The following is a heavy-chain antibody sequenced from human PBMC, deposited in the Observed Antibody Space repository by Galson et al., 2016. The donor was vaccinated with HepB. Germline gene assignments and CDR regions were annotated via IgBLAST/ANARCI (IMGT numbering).Heavy chain of an antibody. Sequence: SETLSLTCTISGGSFNDYYWSWIRQSPGKGLERIGEINHSGSTNYNPSLKSRVTISLDTSKNQFSLNLTSVTAADTAVYYCARGTRYNWNYVDYWGPGTLATVSS. CDR3: ARGTRYNWNYVDY. CDR2: INHSGST. V-gene: IGHV4-34*01. J-gene: IGHJ4*02. CDR1: GGSFNDYY. D-gene: IGHD1-7*01.